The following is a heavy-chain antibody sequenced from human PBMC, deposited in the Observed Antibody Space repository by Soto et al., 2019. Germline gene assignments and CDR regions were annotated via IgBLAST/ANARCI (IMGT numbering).Heavy chain of an antibody. D-gene: IGHD2-21*02. V-gene: IGHV2-70*12. Sequence: SGPTLVNPTQTLTVTCTFSGFSLTASGMSVSWIRQPPGKALEWLARIDWDDDKYYIRSLKSRLTISKDTSKNQVVLQLTNVDPVDTATYYCIQSRCGGDCLQSYASYYYYGMDVWGQGTTVTVS. J-gene: IGHJ6*02. CDR1: GFSLTASGMS. CDR2: IDWDDDK. CDR3: IQSRCGGDCLQSYASYYYYGMDV.